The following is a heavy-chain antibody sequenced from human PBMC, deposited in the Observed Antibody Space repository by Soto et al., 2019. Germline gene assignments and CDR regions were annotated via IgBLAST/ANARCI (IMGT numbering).Heavy chain of an antibody. V-gene: IGHV4-30-4*01. CDR2: IYYGGST. Sequence: QVQLQESGPGLVKPSPTLSLTCTVSGGSISSGAYYWSWIRQPPGKGLEWIGYIYYGGSTYYNPSLKSRVTISVDTSKNQFSLKLSSVTAADTAVYYCAIAGGDYGDYHDAFDIWGQGTMVTVSS. CDR3: AIAGGDYGDYHDAFDI. J-gene: IGHJ3*02. D-gene: IGHD4-17*01. CDR1: GGSISSGAYY.